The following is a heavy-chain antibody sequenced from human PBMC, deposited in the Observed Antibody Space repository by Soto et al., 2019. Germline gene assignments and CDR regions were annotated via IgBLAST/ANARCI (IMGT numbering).Heavy chain of an antibody. D-gene: IGHD6-13*01. V-gene: IGHV4-31*03. CDR1: GGSINSGGYY. J-gene: IGHJ4*02. CDR2: MYYSGST. CDR3: ARGYRQSGYSSSWVFDY. Sequence: QVQLRESGPGLVKPSQTLSLTCTVSGGSINSGGYYLNWIRQHQGKGLEWIGYMYYSGSTYYNPFLRSRVIISAETSENHFSLKLSSVTAADTAVYFCARGYRQSGYSSSWVFDYWGQGTLVNVSS.